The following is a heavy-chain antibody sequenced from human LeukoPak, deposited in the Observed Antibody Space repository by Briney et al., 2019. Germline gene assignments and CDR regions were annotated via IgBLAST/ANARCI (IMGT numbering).Heavy chain of an antibody. CDR2: ISGSGGST. D-gene: IGHD3-10*01. CDR3: AKDPTMVRGPTFDY. CDR1: GFTFSNYA. Sequence: GGSLRLSCAASGFTFSNYAMSWVRQAPGKGLEWVSAISGSGGSTYYADSVKGRFTISRDNSKNTLYLQMNSLRAEDTAVYYCAKDPTMVRGPTFDYWGQGTLVTVSS. V-gene: IGHV3-23*01. J-gene: IGHJ4*02.